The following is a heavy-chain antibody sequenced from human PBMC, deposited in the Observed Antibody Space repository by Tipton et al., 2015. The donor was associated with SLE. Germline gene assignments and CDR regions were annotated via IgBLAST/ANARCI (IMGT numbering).Heavy chain of an antibody. CDR3: AKGGDSVDYYYGGDLDQ. CDR2: IYFRGST. Sequence: TLTLTCTVSGGSISRYYWSWIRRRPGRGLEWIGYIYFRGSTHYNPSLKSRVTISVDTSKNQFSLKVYSVTAADTAVYYCAKGGDSVDYYYGGDLDQWGQGTLVTVSS. V-gene: IGHV4-31*03. J-gene: IGHJ4*02. D-gene: IGHD3-22*01. CDR1: GGSISRYY.